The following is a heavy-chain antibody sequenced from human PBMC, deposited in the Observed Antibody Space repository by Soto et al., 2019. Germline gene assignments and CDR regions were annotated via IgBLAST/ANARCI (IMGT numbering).Heavy chain of an antibody. CDR2: ISGSGGST. Sequence: EVQLLESGGGLVQPGGSLRLSCAASGFTFSSYAMSWVRQAPGKGLEWVSAISGSGGSTYYADSVKGRFTISRDNSKNTLDLQMNSLRVEDTAVYYCARGSLRGPTPRSLPAYWGQGTLVTVSS. CDR1: GFTFSSYA. J-gene: IGHJ4*02. CDR3: ARGSLRGPTPRSLPAY. V-gene: IGHV3-23*01. D-gene: IGHD3-10*01.